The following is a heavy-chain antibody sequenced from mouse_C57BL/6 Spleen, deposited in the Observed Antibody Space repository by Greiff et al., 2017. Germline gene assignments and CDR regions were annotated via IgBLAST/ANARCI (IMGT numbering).Heavy chain of an antibody. V-gene: IGHV1-66*01. CDR2: IYPGSGNT. CDR3: ARGLGCGHFDY. Sequence: QVQLQQSGPELVKPGASVKISCKASGYSFTSYYIHWVKQRPGQGLEWIGWIYPGSGNTKYNEKFKGKATLTADTSSSTAYMQLSSLTSEDSAVYYCARGLGCGHFDYWGQGTTLTVSS. J-gene: IGHJ2*01. D-gene: IGHD3-3*01. CDR1: GYSFTSYY.